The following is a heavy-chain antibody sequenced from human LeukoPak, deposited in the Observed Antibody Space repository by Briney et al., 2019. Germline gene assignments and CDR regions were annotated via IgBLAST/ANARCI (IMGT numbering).Heavy chain of an antibody. CDR3: ARSYSGMDV. Sequence: SETLSLTCAVSGFSISTGYYWGWIRQPPGKGLEWIGNIYHSGSTFYNPPLKSRVTISVDTSKHQCSLKVTSVIAADTAVYYCARSYSGMDVWGKGTTVTVSS. D-gene: IGHD2-21*01. CDR1: GFSISTGYY. J-gene: IGHJ6*04. CDR2: IYHSGST. V-gene: IGHV4-38-2*01.